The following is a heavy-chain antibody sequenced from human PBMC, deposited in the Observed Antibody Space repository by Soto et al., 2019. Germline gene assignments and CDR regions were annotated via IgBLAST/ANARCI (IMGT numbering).Heavy chain of an antibody. J-gene: IGHJ4*02. CDR1: GFTFSSYA. CDR2: ISGSGGST. D-gene: IGHD6-19*01. CDR3: ATNSSGCSCFDY. Sequence: AGSLRLSCAASGFTFSSYAMNWVRQAPGKGLEWVSTISGSGGSTYYADSVKGRFTISRDNSRNTLYLQMNSLRADDTAVYYGATNSSGCSCFDYWGQGTRVTVSS. V-gene: IGHV3-23*01.